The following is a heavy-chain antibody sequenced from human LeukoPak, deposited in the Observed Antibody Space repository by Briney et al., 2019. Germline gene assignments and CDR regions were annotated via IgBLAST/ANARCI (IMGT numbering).Heavy chain of an antibody. J-gene: IGHJ5*02. CDR3: ARDPGSMVRGVPNWVDP. CDR2: ISAYNGNT. V-gene: IGHV1-18*04. CDR1: GYTFTSYG. D-gene: IGHD3-10*01. Sequence: ASVKVSCKASGYTFTSYGITWVRQAPGQGLEWMGWISAYNGNTNYAQKLQGRVTMTTDTSTDTAYMELRSLRSDDTAVYYCARDPGSMVRGVPNWVDPWGQGTLVTVSS.